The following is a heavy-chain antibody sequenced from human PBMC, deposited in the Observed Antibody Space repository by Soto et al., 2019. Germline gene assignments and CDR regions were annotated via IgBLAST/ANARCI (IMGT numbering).Heavy chain of an antibody. Sequence: EVQLVESGGGLVQPGRSLRLSCAASGFTFDDYAMHWVRQAPGKGLEWVSGISWNSGSIGYADSVKGRFTISRDNAKNSLYLQMNSLRAEDTALYYCATFFGYSSSSGLMGQTYYYYYGMDVWGQGTTVTVSS. J-gene: IGHJ6*02. V-gene: IGHV3-9*01. D-gene: IGHD6-6*01. CDR3: ATFFGYSSSSGLMGQTYYYYYGMDV. CDR2: ISWNSGSI. CDR1: GFTFDDYA.